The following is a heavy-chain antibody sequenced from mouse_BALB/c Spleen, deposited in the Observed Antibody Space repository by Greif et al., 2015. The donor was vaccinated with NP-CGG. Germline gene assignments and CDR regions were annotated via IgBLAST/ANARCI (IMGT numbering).Heavy chain of an antibody. V-gene: IGHV1-7*01. Sequence: QVQLKASGAELAKPGASVEMSCKASGYTFTSYWMHWVKQRPGQGLEWIGYINPSTGYTEYNQKFKDKATLTADKSSSTAYMQLSSLTSEDSAVYYCARYYYAMDYWGQGTSVTVSS. CDR3: ARYYYAMDY. J-gene: IGHJ4*01. CDR1: GYTFTSYW. CDR2: INPSTGYT.